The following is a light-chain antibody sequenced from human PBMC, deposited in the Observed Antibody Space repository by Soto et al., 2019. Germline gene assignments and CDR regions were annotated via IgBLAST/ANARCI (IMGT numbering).Light chain of an antibody. CDR2: DVS. J-gene: IGLJ1*01. V-gene: IGLV2-14*01. Sequence: QSALTQPASVSGSPGQSITISCTGTSSDVCGYNYVSWYQQHPGKAPKLMIYDVSNRPSGVSNRLSGSKSGNTASLTISGRQAEDEADYYCSSYTSSSTLEVFGTGTKLTVL. CDR3: SSYTSSSTLEV. CDR1: SSDVCGYNY.